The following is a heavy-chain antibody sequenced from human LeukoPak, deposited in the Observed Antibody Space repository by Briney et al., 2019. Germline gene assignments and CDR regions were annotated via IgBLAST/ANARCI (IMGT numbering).Heavy chain of an antibody. J-gene: IGHJ4*02. CDR2: IYYSGST. Sequence: SETLSLTCTVSGGSISSYYWSWIRQPPGKGLELIGYIYYSGSTNYNPSLKSQVTISVDTSKNQFSLKLSSVTAADTAVYYCARASGTAMVDDYFDYWGQGTLVTVSS. CDR3: ARASGTAMVDDYFDY. CDR1: GGSISSYY. D-gene: IGHD5-18*01. V-gene: IGHV4-59*01.